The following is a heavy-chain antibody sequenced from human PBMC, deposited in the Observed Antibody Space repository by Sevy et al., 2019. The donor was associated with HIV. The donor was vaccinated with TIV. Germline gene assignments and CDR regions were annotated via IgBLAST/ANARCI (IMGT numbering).Heavy chain of an antibody. D-gene: IGHD5-12*01. Sequence: GGSLRLSCAASGFTFINHAMHWVRQAPGKGLEWVTVISNDGSNKYYADSVKGRFTISRDTSKSTVYLQMDSLRAEDTAVNYCARDLNSGYANYYYYGMDVWGQGTTVTVSS. V-gene: IGHV3-30*04. J-gene: IGHJ6*02. CDR3: ARDLNSGYANYYYYGMDV. CDR2: ISNDGSNK. CDR1: GFTFINHA.